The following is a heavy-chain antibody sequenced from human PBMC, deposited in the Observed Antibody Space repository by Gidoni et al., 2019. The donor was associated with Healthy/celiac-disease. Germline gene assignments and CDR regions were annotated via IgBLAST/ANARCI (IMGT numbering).Heavy chain of an antibody. J-gene: IGHJ1*01. Sequence: EVQLVESGGGWVQPGRSLRLSCAASGVTFDDYDMHWVRQAPGKGLGWVSGLSWNSGSIGSAASVKGRFTISSDNAKNSLYLQMNSLRAEDTALYYCAKDMDPAAGWRSFQHWGQGTLVTVSS. CDR3: AKDMDPAAGWRSFQH. D-gene: IGHD6-13*01. V-gene: IGHV3-9*01. CDR2: LSWNSGSI. CDR1: GVTFDDYD.